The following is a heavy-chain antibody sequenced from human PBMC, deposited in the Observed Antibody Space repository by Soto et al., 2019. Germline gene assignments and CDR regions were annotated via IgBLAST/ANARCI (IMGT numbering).Heavy chain of an antibody. Sequence: SETLSLTCSFSGGSIISGSYYWGWIRQPPGKGLEWIASIYYSGSTYYNPSLKSRVTIFVDTSKNQFSLKLSSVTAADTALYYCARQGYYGSGSYYKFRWFDPWGQGTLVTVSS. D-gene: IGHD3-10*01. CDR1: GGSIISGSYY. J-gene: IGHJ5*02. CDR3: ARQGYYGSGSYYKFRWFDP. V-gene: IGHV4-39*01. CDR2: IYYSGST.